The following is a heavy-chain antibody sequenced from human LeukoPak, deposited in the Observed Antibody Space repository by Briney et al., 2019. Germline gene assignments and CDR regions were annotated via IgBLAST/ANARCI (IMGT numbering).Heavy chain of an antibody. Sequence: SETLSLTCTVSGGSISSSSYYWGWIRQPPGKGLEWIGSIYYSGSTYYNPSLKSRVTISVDTSKNQFSLKLSSVTAADTAVYYCARGNIKYYYGSGSYYPYNWFDPWGQGTLVTVSS. J-gene: IGHJ5*02. V-gene: IGHV4-39*07. CDR2: IYYSGST. CDR3: ARGNIKYYYGSGSYYPYNWFDP. D-gene: IGHD3-10*01. CDR1: GGSISSSSYY.